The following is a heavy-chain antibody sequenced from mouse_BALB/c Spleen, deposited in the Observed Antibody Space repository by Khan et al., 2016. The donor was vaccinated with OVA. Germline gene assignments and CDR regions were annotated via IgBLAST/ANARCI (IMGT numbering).Heavy chain of an antibody. J-gene: IGHJ1*01. V-gene: IGHV1-4*01. D-gene: IGHD2-14*01. CDR2: INPSNGYT. CDR1: GYTFTSYT. Sequence: QVQLKESGAELARPGASVKMSCKASGYTFTSYTMHWVKQRPGQGLEWIGYINPSNGYTNYNQKFKDKATLTADKYYSTAYMQLSSLTYEDSAVYDCVRSGAYYRYDVYFDVWGAGTTVTVSS. CDR3: VRSGAYYRYDVYFDV.